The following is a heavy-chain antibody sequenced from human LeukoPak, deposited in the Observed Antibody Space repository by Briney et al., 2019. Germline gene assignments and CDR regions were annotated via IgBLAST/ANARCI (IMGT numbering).Heavy chain of an antibody. CDR3: AKGISGSQHTEYFQH. J-gene: IGHJ1*01. V-gene: IGHV3-23*01. Sequence: GGSLRLSCADSGFTFSGYAMSWVRQAPGKGLEWVSTISGSGGSTYYGDLVKGRFTVSRDNSKNTLYLQMNSLRAEDTAGYYCAKGISGSQHTEYFQHWGQGTLVTVSS. D-gene: IGHD1-26*01. CDR1: GFTFSGYA. CDR2: ISGSGGST.